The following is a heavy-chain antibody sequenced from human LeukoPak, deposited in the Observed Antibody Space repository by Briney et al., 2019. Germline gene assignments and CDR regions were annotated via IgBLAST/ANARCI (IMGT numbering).Heavy chain of an antibody. Sequence: SETLSLTCTVSGASITSYRWSWIRQPAGKGLEWIGRMFYSGNTDYNPSLKSRLTMSIDTSKNQFSLKLSSVTAADTAVYFCARDQEHCSGTSCYPYWYDSWGQGTLVTVSS. V-gene: IGHV4-4*07. CDR1: GASITSYR. D-gene: IGHD2-2*01. J-gene: IGHJ5*01. CDR2: MFYSGNT. CDR3: ARDQEHCSGTSCYPYWYDS.